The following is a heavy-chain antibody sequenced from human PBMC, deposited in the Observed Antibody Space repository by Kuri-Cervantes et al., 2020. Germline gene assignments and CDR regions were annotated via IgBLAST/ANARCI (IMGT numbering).Heavy chain of an antibody. CDR3: ARGSGNSSSWYLWDYYFDY. D-gene: IGHD6-13*01. Sequence: SETLSLTCTVSGGSISSYYWSWIRQPPGKGLEWIGYIYYSGSTNYNPSLKSRVTISVDTSKNQFSLKLSSVTAADTAVYYCARGSGNSSSWYLWDYYFDYWGQGTLVTVSS. CDR2: IYYSGST. J-gene: IGHJ4*02. V-gene: IGHV4-59*01. CDR1: GGSISSYY.